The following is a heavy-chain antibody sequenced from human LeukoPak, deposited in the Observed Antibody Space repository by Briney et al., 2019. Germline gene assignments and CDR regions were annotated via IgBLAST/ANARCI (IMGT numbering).Heavy chain of an antibody. Sequence: GGSLRLSCAASGFTFSSYAMGWVRQPPGKGLEWVSSIGGSGGGTYYADSVMGRFTISRDNSKNTLHLQMNSQRVEDTALYYCARDREDTYLDVWGKGTTVTVSS. J-gene: IGHJ6*03. CDR1: GFTFSSYA. V-gene: IGHV3-23*01. CDR3: ARDREDTYLDV. D-gene: IGHD2-15*01. CDR2: IGGSGGGT.